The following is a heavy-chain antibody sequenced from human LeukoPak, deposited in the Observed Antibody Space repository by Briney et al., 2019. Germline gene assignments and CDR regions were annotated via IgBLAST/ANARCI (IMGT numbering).Heavy chain of an antibody. D-gene: IGHD4-11*01. Sequence: GGSLRLSCAASGFTFSSYGMHWVRQAPGKGLEWVANIKQDGSEKYYVDSVKGRFTISRDNAKNSLFLQMNSLRAEDTAVYYCARVEETLTTAAIIRKYYYYYYYMDVWGKGTTVTVSS. J-gene: IGHJ6*03. CDR1: GFTFSSYG. V-gene: IGHV3-7*01. CDR3: ARVEETLTTAAIIRKYYYYYYYMDV. CDR2: IKQDGSEK.